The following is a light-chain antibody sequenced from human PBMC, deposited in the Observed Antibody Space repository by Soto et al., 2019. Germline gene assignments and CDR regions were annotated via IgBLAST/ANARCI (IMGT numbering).Light chain of an antibody. Sequence: EILLTQSPATLSVSPGGRATLSCRASQSVRNNLAWYQQKPGQAPRLLIYGASTRATGIPARFSGSGSGTEFTLTISSLQSEDFALYYCQHYNNWPPAWTFGQGTKVDIK. J-gene: IGKJ1*01. CDR3: QHYNNWPPAWT. CDR1: QSVRNN. V-gene: IGKV3-15*01. CDR2: GAS.